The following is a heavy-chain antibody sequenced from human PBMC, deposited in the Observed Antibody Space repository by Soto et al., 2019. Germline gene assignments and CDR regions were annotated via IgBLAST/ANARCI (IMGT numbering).Heavy chain of an antibody. CDR3: AREHRYCSSTSCYSYMDV. Sequence: PSETLSLTCAVYGGSFSGYYWSWIRQPPGKGLEWIGEINHSGSTNYNPSLKSRVTISVDTSKNQFSLKLSSVTAADTAVYYCAREHRYCSSTSCYSYMDVWGKGTTVTVSS. CDR1: GGSFSGYY. CDR2: INHSGST. V-gene: IGHV4-34*01. J-gene: IGHJ6*03. D-gene: IGHD2-2*02.